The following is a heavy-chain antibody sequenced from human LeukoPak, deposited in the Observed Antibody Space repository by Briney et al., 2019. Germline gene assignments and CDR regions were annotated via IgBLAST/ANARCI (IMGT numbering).Heavy chain of an antibody. J-gene: IGHJ4*02. V-gene: IGHV3-23*01. CDR2: ISGSGGST. CDR3: AKGSEEPYDFWSGTRSTPLDY. Sequence: GGSLRLSCAASGFTFSSYAMSWVRQAPGKGLEWASAISGSGGSTYYADSVKGRFTISRDNSKNTLYLQMNSLRAEDTAVYYCAKGSEEPYDFWSGTRSTPLDYWGQGTLVTVSS. CDR1: GFTFSSYA. D-gene: IGHD3-3*01.